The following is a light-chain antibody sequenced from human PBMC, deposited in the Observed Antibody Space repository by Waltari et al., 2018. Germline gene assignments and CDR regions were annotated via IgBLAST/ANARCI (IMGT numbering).Light chain of an antibody. V-gene: IGKV3-11*01. Sequence: EIVLTQSPATLSFSPGERATVSCRASQSIDSSLGWYQHKPGQPPRLLIYDASIRATGIPARFSDSGSGTDFTLTITSLEPEDFAVYYCQQRSTWPPSVTFGQGTKLEI. CDR2: DAS. CDR1: QSIDSS. CDR3: QQRSTWPPSVT. J-gene: IGKJ2*01.